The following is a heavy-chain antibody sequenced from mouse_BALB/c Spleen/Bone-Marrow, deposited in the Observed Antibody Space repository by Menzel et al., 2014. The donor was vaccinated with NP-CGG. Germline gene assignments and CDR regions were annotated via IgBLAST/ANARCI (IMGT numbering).Heavy chain of an antibody. J-gene: IGHJ3*01. D-gene: IGHD2-4*01. CDR3: ARHAYYDQTEVSFVY. CDR1: GFSFNSYG. Sequence: EVQVVESGGGLVKSGGSLKLSCAASGFSFNSYGMSWVRQTPEKRLEWVATISGGGSYTFYPGSVKGRFTISRDNAKNSLYLQLSSLRSEDTALYYCARHAYYDQTEVSFVYWGQGTLVTVSA. V-gene: IGHV5-9-2*01. CDR2: ISGGGSYT.